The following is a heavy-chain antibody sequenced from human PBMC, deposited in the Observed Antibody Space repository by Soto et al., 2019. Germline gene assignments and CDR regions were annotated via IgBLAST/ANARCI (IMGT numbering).Heavy chain of an antibody. Sequence: QVLLQESGPGLVKPSGTLSLTCAVSGGSISSGNWWSWVRQSPGKELEWIGEIYHSGITNYNPSLKSRVTISVDNSENQLSLSLNSVTAADTAVYYCARNVRYYIDYWGKGTLVTVSS. CDR2: IYHSGIT. CDR1: GGSISSGNW. V-gene: IGHV4-4*02. J-gene: IGHJ4*02. CDR3: ARNVRYYIDY.